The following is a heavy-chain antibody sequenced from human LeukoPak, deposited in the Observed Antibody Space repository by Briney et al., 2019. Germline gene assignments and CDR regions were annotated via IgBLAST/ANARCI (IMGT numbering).Heavy chain of an antibody. D-gene: IGHD2-21*02. CDR2: INHSGST. V-gene: IGHV4-34*01. J-gene: IGHJ4*02. Sequence: SETLSLTCAVYGGSFSGYYWSWICQPPGKGLEWIGEINHSGSTNYNPSLKSRVTISVDTSKNQFSLKLSSVTAADTAVYYCARGTVTAIPFDYWGQGTLVTVSS. CDR1: GGSFSGYY. CDR3: ARGTVTAIPFDY.